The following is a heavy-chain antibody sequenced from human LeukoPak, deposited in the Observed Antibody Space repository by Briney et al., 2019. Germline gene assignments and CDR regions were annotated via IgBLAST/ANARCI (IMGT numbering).Heavy chain of an antibody. CDR3: ARLSGYYHNAFDI. D-gene: IGHD3-22*01. V-gene: IGHV4-34*01. CDR1: GGSFSGYY. CDR2: INHSGST. Sequence: SETLSLTCAVYGGSFSGYYWSWIRQPPGKGLEWIGEINHSGSTNYNPSLKSRVTISVDTSKNQFSLKLSSVTAADTAVYYCARLSGYYHNAFDIWGQGTMVTVSS. J-gene: IGHJ3*02.